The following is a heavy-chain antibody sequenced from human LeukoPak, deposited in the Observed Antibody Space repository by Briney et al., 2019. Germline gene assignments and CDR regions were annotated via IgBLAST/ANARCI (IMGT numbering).Heavy chain of an antibody. CDR2: ISSSSSYI. CDR3: ATSIRAGYSSSWYAD. D-gene: IGHD6-13*01. V-gene: IGHV3-21*01. J-gene: IGHJ4*02. Sequence: AGGSLRLSCAASGFTFSRYWMNWVRQAPGKGLEWVSSISSSSSYIYYADSVKGRFTISRDNAKNSLYLQMNSLRAEDTAVYYCATSIRAGYSSSWYADWGQGTLVTVSS. CDR1: GFTFSRYW.